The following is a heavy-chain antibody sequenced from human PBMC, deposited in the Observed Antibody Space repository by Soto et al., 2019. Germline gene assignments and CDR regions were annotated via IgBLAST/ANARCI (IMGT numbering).Heavy chain of an antibody. CDR2: IIPILGIA. CDR1: GGTFSSYT. J-gene: IGHJ5*01. Sequence: SVKVSCKASGGTFSSYTISWVRQAPGQGLEWMGRIIPILGIANYAQKFQGRVTITADKSTSTAYMELSSLRSEDTAVYYCARSYGAVELVFCFDSWGQGTLVTVSS. CDR3: ARSYGAVELVFCFDS. D-gene: IGHD4-17*01. V-gene: IGHV1-69*02.